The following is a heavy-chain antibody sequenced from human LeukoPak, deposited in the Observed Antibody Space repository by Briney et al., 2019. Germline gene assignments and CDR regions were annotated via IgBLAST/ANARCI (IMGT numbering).Heavy chain of an antibody. V-gene: IGHV1-18*04. CDR3: ARARYCSGGSCRPPGWFDP. CDR2: ISAYNGNT. Sequence: GASVKVSCKASGYTFTSYGISWVRQALGQGLEWMGWISAYNGNTNYAQKLQGRVTMTTDTSTSTAYMELRSLRSDDTAVYYCARARYCSGGSCRPPGWFDPWGQGTLVTVSS. J-gene: IGHJ5*02. CDR1: GYTFTSYG. D-gene: IGHD2-15*01.